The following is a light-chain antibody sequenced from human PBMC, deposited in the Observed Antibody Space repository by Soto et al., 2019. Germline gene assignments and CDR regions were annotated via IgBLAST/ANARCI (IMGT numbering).Light chain of an antibody. Sequence: EIVMTQSPATLSVSPGERATLSCRASQSVSSNLAWYQQKPGQAPRLLLYGASTRATGTPARFNGSGSGPEFTLTISSLQSEDFAIYYCQQYNNWPLTFGQGTKVDLK. CDR3: QQYNNWPLT. J-gene: IGKJ1*01. V-gene: IGKV3-15*01. CDR1: QSVSSN. CDR2: GAS.